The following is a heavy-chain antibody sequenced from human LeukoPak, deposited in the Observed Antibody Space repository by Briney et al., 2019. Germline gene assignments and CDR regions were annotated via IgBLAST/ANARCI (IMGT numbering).Heavy chain of an antibody. CDR3: ATLSQTLPLDY. D-gene: IGHD3-16*01. V-gene: IGHV3-74*01. CDR1: RFTFTTYW. Sequence: GGSLRLSCAASRFTFTTYWIHWVRQAPGKGLVWVPVISTDGSDTRYTDSVKGRFTMSRDNAKNTVYLQMNSLRVEDTAVYYCATLSQTLPLDYWGQGVQVTVSS. CDR2: ISTDGSDT. J-gene: IGHJ4*02.